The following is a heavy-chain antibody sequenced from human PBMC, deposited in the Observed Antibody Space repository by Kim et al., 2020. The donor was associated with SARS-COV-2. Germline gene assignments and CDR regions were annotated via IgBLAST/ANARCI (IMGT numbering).Heavy chain of an antibody. V-gene: IGHV3-23*01. Sequence: TYYGDSVKGRFTISRYNSKNTLYLQMNSLRAEDTALYYCAKDPGKMTAVDYWGQGTLVTVSS. D-gene: IGHD4-4*01. CDR3: AKDPGKMTAVDY. CDR2: T. J-gene: IGHJ4*02.